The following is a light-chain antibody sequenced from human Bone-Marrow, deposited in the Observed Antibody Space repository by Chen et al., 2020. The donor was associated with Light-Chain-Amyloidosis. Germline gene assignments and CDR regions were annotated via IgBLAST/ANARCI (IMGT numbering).Light chain of an antibody. V-gene: IGLV3-25*03. CDR2: RDT. Sequence: SSELTPPPSVSVSPGQTARRTCSGDDLPTKYAYWYQPNPGQAPVLVIHRDTERPSGISERFSVSSSGTTATLTISGVQAEDEADYHCQSADSSGTYEVIFGGGTKLTVL. J-gene: IGLJ2*01. CDR1: DLPTKY. CDR3: QSADSSGTYEVI.